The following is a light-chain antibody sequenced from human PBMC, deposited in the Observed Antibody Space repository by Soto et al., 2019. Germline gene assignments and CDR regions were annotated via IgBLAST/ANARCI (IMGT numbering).Light chain of an antibody. CDR1: QTVSSNY. CDR2: GAS. Sequence: EIVLTQSPGTLSLSPGERATLSCRASQTVSSNYLAWYQQKPGQAPRLLIYGASSRATGIPDRFSGSGSGTDFTITISRLEPEDFAVYYCQQYGSSLYTFGQGTKLEIK. CDR3: QQYGSSLYT. V-gene: IGKV3-20*01. J-gene: IGKJ2*01.